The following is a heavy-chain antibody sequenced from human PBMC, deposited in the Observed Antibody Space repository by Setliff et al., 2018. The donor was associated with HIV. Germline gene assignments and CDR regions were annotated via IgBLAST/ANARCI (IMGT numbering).Heavy chain of an antibody. CDR1: GFTFDDYA. D-gene: IGHD5-12*01. CDR2: ISWNSGSI. CDR3: AKDIRHSGYDHFDY. V-gene: IGHV3-9*01. J-gene: IGHJ4*02. Sequence: GGSLRLSCAASGFTFDDYAMHWVRQAPGKGLEWVSGISWNSGSIGYADSVKGRFTITRDNAKNSLYLQMNSLRAEDTALYYCAKDIRHSGYDHFDYWGQGTLVTVSS.